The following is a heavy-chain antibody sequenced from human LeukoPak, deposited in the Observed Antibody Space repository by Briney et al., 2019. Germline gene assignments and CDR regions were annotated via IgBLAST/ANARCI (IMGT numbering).Heavy chain of an antibody. D-gene: IGHD5-24*01. CDR3: ARDRDGYNEAYFDY. V-gene: IGHV6-1*01. CDR1: GDIVSSNSAA. CDR2: TYYRSKWYN. J-gene: IGHJ4*02. Sequence: KTSQTLSLTCAISGDIVSSNSAAWNWIRQFPSRGLEWLGRTYYRSKWYNDYAVSVKSRITINPDTSKNQFSLQLNSVTPEDTAVYYCARDRDGYNEAYFDYWGQGTLVTVSS.